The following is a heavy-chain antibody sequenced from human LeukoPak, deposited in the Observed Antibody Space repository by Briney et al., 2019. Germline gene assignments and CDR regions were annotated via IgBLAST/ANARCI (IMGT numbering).Heavy chain of an antibody. D-gene: IGHD3-3*01. Sequence: SETLSHTCTVSGDSISSYYWSWIRQPPGKGLEWIGYIYTSESTNYNPSLKSRVTISVDTSKNQFSLKLSSVTAADTAVYYCARQRMEYDFWSETLEYYFDYWGQGTLVTVSS. CDR2: IYTSEST. CDR1: GDSISSYY. J-gene: IGHJ4*02. V-gene: IGHV4-4*09. CDR3: ARQRMEYDFWSETLEYYFDY.